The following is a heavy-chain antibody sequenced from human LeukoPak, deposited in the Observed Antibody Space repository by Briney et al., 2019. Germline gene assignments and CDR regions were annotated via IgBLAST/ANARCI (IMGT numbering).Heavy chain of an antibody. Sequence: GASVKVSCKASGYTFTSYYIHWVRQAPGQGLEWMGLINPSGGSTSYAQKFKGRVTMTRDTSTSTVYMELSSLRSEDSAVYYCAREPRPFDYWGQGTLVSVPS. CDR1: GYTFTSYY. CDR3: AREPRPFDY. V-gene: IGHV1-46*01. CDR2: INPSGGST. J-gene: IGHJ4*02.